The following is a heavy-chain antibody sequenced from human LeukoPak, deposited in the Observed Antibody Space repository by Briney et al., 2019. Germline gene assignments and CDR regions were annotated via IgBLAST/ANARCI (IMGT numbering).Heavy chain of an antibody. D-gene: IGHD3-10*01. CDR2: IAASIPNT. J-gene: IGHJ4*02. CDR3: ARRGHGSGSYHFDY. CDR1: GFTFSSYA. Sequence: GGSLRLSCAASGFTFSSYAMSWVRQAPGKGLEWVSAIAASIPNTYYTDSVRGRFTISRDNSKNTLSLQMRSLRAEDTAVYFCARRGHGSGSYHFDYWGQGTLVTVSS. V-gene: IGHV3-23*01.